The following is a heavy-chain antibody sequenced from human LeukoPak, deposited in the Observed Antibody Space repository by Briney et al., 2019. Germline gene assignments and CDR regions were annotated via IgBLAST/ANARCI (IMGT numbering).Heavy chain of an antibody. CDR3: ATTTVTTFYYFDY. CDR1: GGTFSSYA. V-gene: IGHV1-69*05. Sequence: AASVKVSCKASGGTFSSYAISLVRQAPGQGLEWMGRIIPIFGTANYAQKFQGRVTITTDESTSTAYMELSSLRSEDTAVYYCATTTVTTFYYFDYWGQGTLVTVSS. J-gene: IGHJ4*02. D-gene: IGHD4-17*01. CDR2: IIPIFGTA.